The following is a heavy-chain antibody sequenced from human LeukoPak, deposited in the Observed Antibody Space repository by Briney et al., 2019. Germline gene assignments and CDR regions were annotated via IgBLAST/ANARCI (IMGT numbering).Heavy chain of an antibody. J-gene: IGHJ3*02. D-gene: IGHD2-21*01. V-gene: IGHV1-2*02. CDR1: GYTLTDHY. CDR3: ARGVVVNTRVFDI. CDR2: INPNSGGT. Sequence: GASVTVSCQASGYTLTDHYMHWLRPAPAQGLEWMGWINPNSGGTNNAQKFPGRVTMSRDTANSTGYTELSRLRSDDTAVYYCARGVVVNTRVFDIWGEGTMVTVSS.